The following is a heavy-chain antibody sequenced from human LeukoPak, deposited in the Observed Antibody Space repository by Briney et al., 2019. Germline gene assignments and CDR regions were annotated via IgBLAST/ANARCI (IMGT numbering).Heavy chain of an antibody. CDR2: INSGGSR. V-gene: IGHV3-66*01. J-gene: IGHJ6*03. Sequence: GGSLRLSCGASGVTFSSFEMNWVRQAPGKGLEWVSIINSGGSRFYSDSVKGRFTISRDKSKNTLYLQMNSQRAEDTAVYYCAREGPSGRLDYYYYMDVWGKGTPVTVSS. D-gene: IGHD6-19*01. CDR3: AREGPSGRLDYYYYMDV. CDR1: GVTFSSFE.